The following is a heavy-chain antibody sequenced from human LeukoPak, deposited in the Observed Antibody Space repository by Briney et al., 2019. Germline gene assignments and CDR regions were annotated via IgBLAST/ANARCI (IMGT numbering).Heavy chain of an antibody. CDR2: INKDGSAR. CDR3: ATSGWYGNDDH. V-gene: IGHV3-74*01. Sequence: GGSLRLSCAASGFTFSRHWMHWVRQAPGKGLVWVSRINKDGSARNYADSVKGRFTISRNNAKNTLFLQMDSLRAEDTAVYYCATSGWYGNDDHWGQGTLVTVSS. D-gene: IGHD6-19*01. J-gene: IGHJ4*02. CDR1: GFTFSRHW.